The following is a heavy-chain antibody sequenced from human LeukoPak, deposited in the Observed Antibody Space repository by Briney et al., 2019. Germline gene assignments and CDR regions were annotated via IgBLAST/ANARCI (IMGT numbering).Heavy chain of an antibody. Sequence: GESLKISRKGSGYSFSTFWIGWVRQVPGKGLEWMGIIYPGDSDTRYSPSFQGQVTFSADKSINTAYLQWSSLKASDSAMYYCASITAVAHAFNIWGQGTLVTVSS. CDR1: GYSFSTFW. CDR2: IYPGDSDT. J-gene: IGHJ3*02. V-gene: IGHV5-51*01. CDR3: ASITAVAHAFNI. D-gene: IGHD4-23*01.